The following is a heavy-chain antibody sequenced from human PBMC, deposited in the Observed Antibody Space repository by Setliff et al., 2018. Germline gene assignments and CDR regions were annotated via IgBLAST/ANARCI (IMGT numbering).Heavy chain of an antibody. CDR3: ASANTTGYYYFDY. CDR1: GFTFSSYG. Sequence: GGSLRLSCAASGFTFSSYGMHWVRQAPGKGLEWVAVIWYDGTNKFYADSVKGRFTISRDISKDTLYLQMNSLRAEDTAVYYCASANTTGYYYFDYWGQGTLVTVSS. J-gene: IGHJ4*02. V-gene: IGHV3-33*01. D-gene: IGHD1-26*01. CDR2: IWYDGTNK.